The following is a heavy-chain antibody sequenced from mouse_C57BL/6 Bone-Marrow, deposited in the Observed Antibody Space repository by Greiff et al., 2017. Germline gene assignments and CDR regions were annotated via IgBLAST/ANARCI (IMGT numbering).Heavy chain of an antibody. CDR2: INRAGGST. CDR1: EYAFPSHD. Sequence: EVKLVESGGGLVQPGASLKLSCESTEYAFPSHDMSWVRQTPEQRLELVAAINRAGGSTYYPDTMERRFIISIDKTKKTLYRQMSSLRSEDTAVYYCARQMLYYYAMDYWGQGTSVTVSS. V-gene: IGHV5-2*01. CDR3: ARQMLYYYAMDY. J-gene: IGHJ4*01.